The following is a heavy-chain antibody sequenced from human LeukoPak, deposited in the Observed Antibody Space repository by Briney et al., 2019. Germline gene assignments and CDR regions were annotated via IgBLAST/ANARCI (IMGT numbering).Heavy chain of an antibody. CDR1: GFTFSSYW. V-gene: IGHV3-53*01. D-gene: IGHD6-19*01. Sequence: GGSLRLSCAASGFTFSSYWMSWVRQAPGKGLEWVSAIYSDGSTYYADSVKGRFTISRDNAQNSLFLQMNSLSAEDTAVYYCARARTLAGARVYGFDMWGQGTMVTVSS. CDR3: ARARTLAGARVYGFDM. J-gene: IGHJ3*02. CDR2: IYSDGST.